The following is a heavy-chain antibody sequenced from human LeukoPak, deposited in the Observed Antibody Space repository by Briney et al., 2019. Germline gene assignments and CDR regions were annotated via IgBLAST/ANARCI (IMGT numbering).Heavy chain of an antibody. D-gene: IGHD4-17*01. CDR1: GYTFTSYG. CDR2: INPGGGST. J-gene: IGHJ5*02. CDR3: ARDYGDYVNWFDP. V-gene: IGHV1-46*01. Sequence: GPSVKVSCKAPGYTFTSYGISWVRQAPGQGLEWMGIINPGGGSTTYAQKFQGGVTMTRDTSTSTVYMELSSLRSEDTAVYYCARDYGDYVNWFDPWGQGTLVTVSS.